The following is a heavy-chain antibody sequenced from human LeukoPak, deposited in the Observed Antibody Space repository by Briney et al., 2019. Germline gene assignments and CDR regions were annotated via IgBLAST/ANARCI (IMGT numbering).Heavy chain of an antibody. Sequence: GASVKVSCKASGYTFTSYDINWVRQAAGQGLEWMGWMNPNSGNTGYAQKFQGRVTMTRNISISTAYMELSSLKSGDTAMYYCARGTGYGSGSRDYWGRGTLVTVSS. V-gene: IGHV1-8*01. D-gene: IGHD3-10*01. CDR3: ARGTGYGSGSRDY. CDR2: MNPNSGNT. J-gene: IGHJ4*02. CDR1: GYTFTSYD.